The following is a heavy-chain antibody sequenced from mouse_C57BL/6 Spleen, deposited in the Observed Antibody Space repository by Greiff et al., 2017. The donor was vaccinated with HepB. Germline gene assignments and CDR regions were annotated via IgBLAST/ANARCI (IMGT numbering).Heavy chain of an antibody. V-gene: IGHV5-12*01. J-gene: IGHJ2*01. CDR2: ISNGGGST. Sequence: EVMLVESGGGLVQPGGSLKLSCAASGFTFSDYYMYWVRQTPEKRLEWVAYISNGGGSTYYPDTVKGRFTISRDNAKNTLYLQMSRLKSEDTAMYYCARRDGTGGYYFDYWGQGTTLTVAS. CDR1: GFTFSDYY. D-gene: IGHD3-3*01. CDR3: ARRDGTGGYYFDY.